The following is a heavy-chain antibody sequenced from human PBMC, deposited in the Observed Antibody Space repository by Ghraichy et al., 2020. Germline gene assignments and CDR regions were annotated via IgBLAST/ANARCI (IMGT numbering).Heavy chain of an antibody. V-gene: IGHV3-30*02. D-gene: IGHD2-2*01. Sequence: GGSLRLSCAASGLTFSGYGVHWVRQAPGKGLEWVSFIQFDGNGQIYSDSVKGRFTISRDDSKNTVYLQMNSLRPEDTAMYHCARDMYPFDFEHWGRGTLVSVSS. CDR2: IQFDGNGQ. J-gene: IGHJ4*02. CDR3: ARDMYPFDFEH. CDR1: GLTFSGYG.